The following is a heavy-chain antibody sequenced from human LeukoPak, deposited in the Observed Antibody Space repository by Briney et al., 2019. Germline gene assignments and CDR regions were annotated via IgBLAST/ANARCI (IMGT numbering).Heavy chain of an antibody. CDR1: GFTFSSYG. D-gene: IGHD3-22*01. Sequence: GGSLRLSCAASGFTFSSYGMHWVRQAPGKGLEWVAVIWYDGSNKYYADSVKGRFTISRDNSKNTLYLQMNSLRAEDTAVYYCARGSPYYYDSSAVFDYWGQGTLVTVSS. J-gene: IGHJ4*02. CDR3: ARGSPYYYDSSAVFDY. V-gene: IGHV3-33*01. CDR2: IWYDGSNK.